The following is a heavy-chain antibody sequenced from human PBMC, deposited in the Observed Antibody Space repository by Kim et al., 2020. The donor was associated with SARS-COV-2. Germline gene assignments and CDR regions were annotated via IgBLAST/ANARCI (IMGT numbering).Heavy chain of an antibody. J-gene: IGHJ5*02. Sequence: SETLSLTCTVSGGSISSSSYYWGWIRQPPGKGLEWIGSIYYSGSTYYNPSLKSRVTISVDKSKNQFSLKLSSVTAADTAVYYCASLRRGAVAGIIGTSNNWFDPWGQGTLVTVSS. CDR3: ASLRRGAVAGIIGTSNNWFDP. CDR2: IYYSGST. V-gene: IGHV4-39*01. CDR1: GGSISSSSYY. D-gene: IGHD6-19*01.